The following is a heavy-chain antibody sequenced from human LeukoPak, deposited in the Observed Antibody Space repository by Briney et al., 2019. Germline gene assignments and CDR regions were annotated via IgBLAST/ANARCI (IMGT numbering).Heavy chain of an antibody. CDR3: AKDKTLGYRKLDY. Sequence: GGSLRLSCAASGFTFSSFAITWVRQAPGKGLEWVSAISNSGGSTYYADSVKGRFTISRDNSKNTLYLQMNSLRAEDTAVYYCAKDKTLGYRKLDYWGQGTLVTVSS. D-gene: IGHD6-13*01. CDR1: GFTFSSFA. V-gene: IGHV3-23*01. CDR2: ISNSGGST. J-gene: IGHJ4*02.